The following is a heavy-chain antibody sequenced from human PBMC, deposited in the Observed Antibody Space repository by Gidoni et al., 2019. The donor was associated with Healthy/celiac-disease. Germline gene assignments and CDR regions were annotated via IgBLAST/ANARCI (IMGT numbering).Heavy chain of an antibody. CDR1: GFTFSSYA. V-gene: IGHV3-23*01. D-gene: IGHD5-12*01. Sequence: VQLLASVGGLVQPGGSLRPSCAASGFTFSSYAMSWVRQAPGKGLEWVSAMSGSGGSTYYADSVKGRFTISRDNSKNTLYLQMNSLRAEDTAVYYCAKDDEDGYNYDWGQGTLVTVSS. J-gene: IGHJ4*02. CDR2: MSGSGGST. CDR3: AKDDEDGYNYD.